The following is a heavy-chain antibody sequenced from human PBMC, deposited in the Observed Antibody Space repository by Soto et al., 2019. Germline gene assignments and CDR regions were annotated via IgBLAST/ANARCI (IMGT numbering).Heavy chain of an antibody. Sequence: QVQLVQSGAEVKKPGSSVKVSCKASGGTFSSYAISWVQQAPGQGLEWMGGIIPIFGTANYAQKFQGRVTMTADDSTSTAYMELSSLRSEDTAVYYCARVRRDHREMATITHYYYYYGMDVWGQGTTVTVSS. V-gene: IGHV1-69*01. CDR2: IIPIFGTA. CDR3: ARVRRDHREMATITHYYYYYGMDV. J-gene: IGHJ6*02. D-gene: IGHD5-12*01. CDR1: GGTFSSYA.